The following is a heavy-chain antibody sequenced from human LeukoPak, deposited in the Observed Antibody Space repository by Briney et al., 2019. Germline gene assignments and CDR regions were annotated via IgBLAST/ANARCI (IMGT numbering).Heavy chain of an antibody. D-gene: IGHD2-15*01. CDR2: FCGCGGST. CDR1: GFTFSSYA. Sequence: GGSLRLPCAASGFTFSSYAMSWVRHAPGKGLEWVSAFCGCGGSTYYADSVKGRFTISRDNSKNTLYLQMNSLRAEDTAVYYCANSFCSGGSCYAFYYYYGMDVWGQGTTVTVSS. V-gene: IGHV3-23*01. J-gene: IGHJ6*02. CDR3: ANSFCSGGSCYAFYYYYGMDV.